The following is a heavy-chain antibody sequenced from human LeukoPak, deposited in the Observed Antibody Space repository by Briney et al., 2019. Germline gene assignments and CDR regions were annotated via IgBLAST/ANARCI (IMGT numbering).Heavy chain of an antibody. CDR2: INAGNGNT. Sequence: SVKVSCKASVYTFTNYTMHWVRQAPGQRLEWMGWINAGNGNTKYSHKFQGRVTITRDTSARTAYMQLGSPRSEHPAVYYCAREGRSGPAWYYYCMDVWGKGTTVTVSS. CDR1: VYTFTNYT. CDR3: AREGRSGPAWYYYCMDV. V-gene: IGHV1-3*01. J-gene: IGHJ6*04. D-gene: IGHD6-19*01.